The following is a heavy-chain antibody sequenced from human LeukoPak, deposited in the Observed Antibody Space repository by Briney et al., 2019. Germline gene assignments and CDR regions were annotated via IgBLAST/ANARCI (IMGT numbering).Heavy chain of an antibody. CDR3: ARDRYDFWSGYYYYYGMDV. J-gene: IGHJ6*02. CDR1: GGSISSGSYY. CDR2: IYTSGST. Sequence: SETLSLTRTVSGGSISSGSYYWSWIRQPARKGLEWIGRIYTSGSTNYNPSLKSRVTISVDTSKNQFSLKLSSVTAADTAVYYCARDRYDFWSGYYYYYGMDVWGQGTTVTVSS. D-gene: IGHD3-3*01. V-gene: IGHV4-61*02.